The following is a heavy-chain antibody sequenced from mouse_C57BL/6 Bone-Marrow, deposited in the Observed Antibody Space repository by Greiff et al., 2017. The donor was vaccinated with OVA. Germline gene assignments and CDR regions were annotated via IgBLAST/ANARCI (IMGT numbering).Heavy chain of an antibody. CDR3: ARDYYGTLEAY. CDR1: GYSITSGYY. D-gene: IGHD1-1*01. V-gene: IGHV3-6*01. J-gene: IGHJ3*01. Sequence: EVKLMESGPGLVKPSQSLSLTCSVTGYSITSGYYWNWIRQFPGNKLEWMGYISYDGSNNYNPSLKNRISITRDTSKNQFFLKLNSVTTEDTATYYCARDYYGTLEAYWGQGTLVTVSA. CDR2: ISYDGSN.